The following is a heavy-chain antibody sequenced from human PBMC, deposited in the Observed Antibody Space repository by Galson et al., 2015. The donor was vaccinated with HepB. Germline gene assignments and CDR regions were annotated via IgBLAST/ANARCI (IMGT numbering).Heavy chain of an antibody. Sequence: SLRLSCAASGFNFNNYGMHWVRQAPGKGLEWVAAISNDGSNKYYADSLKGRFTISRDNSKNTLYLQVNSLRAEDTAVYYCSKPMVRGDLIDAFDLWGQRTMVTVSS. J-gene: IGHJ3*01. CDR2: ISNDGSNK. D-gene: IGHD3-10*01. V-gene: IGHV3-30*18. CDR3: SKPMVRGDLIDAFDL. CDR1: GFNFNNYG.